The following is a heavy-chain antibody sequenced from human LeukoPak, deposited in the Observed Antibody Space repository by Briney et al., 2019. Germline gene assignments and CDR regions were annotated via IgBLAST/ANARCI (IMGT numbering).Heavy chain of an antibody. D-gene: IGHD3-22*01. J-gene: IGHJ4*02. V-gene: IGHV3-21*01. CDR1: GFNFDDYD. CDR2: VNTVSSYI. CDR3: ARLRRNSDRSDFFYYYDH. Sequence: GGSLRLSCAASGFNFDDYDMSWVRQAPGKGLEWVASVNTVSSYIYYADSMRGRFTISRDNAKNSLFLQMNSLRAEDTAVYYCARLRRNSDRSDFFYYYDHWGQGTLVTVSS.